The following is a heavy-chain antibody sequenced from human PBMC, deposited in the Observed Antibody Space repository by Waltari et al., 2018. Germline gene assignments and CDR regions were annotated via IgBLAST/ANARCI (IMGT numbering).Heavy chain of an antibody. V-gene: IGHV4-38-2*01. CDR3: ARRVVVDYGAIDY. CDR1: GYSISSGYY. Sequence: QVQLQESGPGLVKPSETLSLTCAVSGYSISSGYYWGWIRQPPGKGLEWIGSIYHSGSTYYTPSLKSRVTRSVDTSKNQFSLKLSSVTAADTAVYYCARRVVVDYGAIDYWGQGTLVTVSS. J-gene: IGHJ4*02. D-gene: IGHD4-17*01. CDR2: IYHSGST.